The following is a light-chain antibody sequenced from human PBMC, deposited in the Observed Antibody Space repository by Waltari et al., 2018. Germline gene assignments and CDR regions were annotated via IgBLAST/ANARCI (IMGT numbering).Light chain of an antibody. J-gene: IGLJ3*02. CDR1: SGHSSNI. Sequence: QLVLTQSPSASASLGASVKLTCTLSSGHSSNIIAWHQQQPEKGPRYLMKVNSDGSHSKGDEIPARVSGSSSGAERYPTISSLQSEDEADYYCQTGGHGTWVFGGGTKLTVL. CDR2: VNSDGSH. CDR3: QTGGHGTWV. V-gene: IGLV4-69*01.